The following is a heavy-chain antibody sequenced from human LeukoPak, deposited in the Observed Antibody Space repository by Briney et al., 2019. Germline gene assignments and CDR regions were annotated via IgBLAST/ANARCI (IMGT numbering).Heavy chain of an antibody. CDR2: INQDGSEK. J-gene: IGHJ4*02. Sequence: GGSLRLSCAASGFTFSIYWMSWVRQAPGKGLEWVANINQDGSEKYYVDSVKGRFTISRDNAKNSLYLQMNSLRAEDTAVYYCARPRWIQLIDYWGQGTLVTVSS. D-gene: IGHD5-18*01. CDR3: ARPRWIQLIDY. V-gene: IGHV3-7*01. CDR1: GFTFSIYW.